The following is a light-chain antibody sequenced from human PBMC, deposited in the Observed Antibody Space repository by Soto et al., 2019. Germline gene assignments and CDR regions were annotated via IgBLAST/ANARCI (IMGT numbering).Light chain of an antibody. CDR2: EVS. CDR1: SSDVGTDNY. CDR3: SSYTTSTTLYV. V-gene: IGLV2-14*01. Sequence: QSVPAQPASVSGSPGQSITTSCTGTSSDVGTDNYVSWYQQHPGKAPKLMIYEVSHRTSGISNRFSGSKSGNPASLTISGLQAEDEADYYCSSYTTSTTLYVFGTGTKVTVL. J-gene: IGLJ1*01.